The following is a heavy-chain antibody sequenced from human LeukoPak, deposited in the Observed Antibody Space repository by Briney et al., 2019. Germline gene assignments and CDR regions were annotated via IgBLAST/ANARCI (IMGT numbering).Heavy chain of an antibody. Sequence: GASVKVSCKASGYTFTGYYMHWVRQAPGQGLEWMGWINPNSGGTNYAQKFQGRVTMTRDTSISTAYMELSRLRSDDTAVYYCARSYSCGWYSGYYFDYWGQGTLVTVSS. CDR1: GYTFTGYY. CDR2: INPNSGGT. D-gene: IGHD6-19*01. J-gene: IGHJ4*02. V-gene: IGHV1-2*02. CDR3: ARSYSCGWYSGYYFDY.